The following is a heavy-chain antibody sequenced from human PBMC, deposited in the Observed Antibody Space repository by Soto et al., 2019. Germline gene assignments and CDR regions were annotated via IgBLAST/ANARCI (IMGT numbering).Heavy chain of an antibody. CDR2: IKSKNVGGTM. CDR3: TAAAIVNAGS. V-gene: IGHV3-15*07. J-gene: IGHJ5*02. CDR1: GFTFSNAW. Sequence: EVQVVESGGGLVKPGESLRLSCAASGFTFSNAWMNWVRQAPGKGLEWVGRIKSKNVGGTMDYAVPVKGRFTLSRDDSKNTLYLQMNSLKTEDTAVYYCTAAAIVNAGSWGQGTLVTVSS. D-gene: IGHD1-26*01.